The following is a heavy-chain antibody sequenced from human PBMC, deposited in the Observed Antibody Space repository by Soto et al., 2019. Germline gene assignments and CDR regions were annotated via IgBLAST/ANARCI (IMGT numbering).Heavy chain of an antibody. CDR3: AKDLMVRGVTRWFDP. V-gene: IGHV3-30*18. D-gene: IGHD3-10*01. CDR2: ISYDGSNK. Sequence: QVQLVESGGGVVQPGRSLRLSCAASGFTFSSYGMHWVRQAPGQGLEWVAVISYDGSNKYYADSVKGRFTISRDNPKNTLYLQMNSLRAEDTAVYYCAKDLMVRGVTRWFDPWDQGTLVTVSS. J-gene: IGHJ5*02. CDR1: GFTFSSYG.